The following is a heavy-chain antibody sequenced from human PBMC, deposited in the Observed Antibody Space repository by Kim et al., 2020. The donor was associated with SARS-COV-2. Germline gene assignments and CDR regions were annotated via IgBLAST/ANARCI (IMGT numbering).Heavy chain of an antibody. J-gene: IGHJ6*02. V-gene: IGHV3-30*02. CDR3: AKDQRWLRHGMDV. Sequence: YADPVKGRFTISRDNAKNTLYLKMNSLRVEDTTVYYCAKDQRWLRHGMDVWGQGTTVTVSS. D-gene: IGHD5-12*01.